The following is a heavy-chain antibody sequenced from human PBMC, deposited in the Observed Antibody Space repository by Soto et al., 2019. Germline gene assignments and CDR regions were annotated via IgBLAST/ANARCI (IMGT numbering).Heavy chain of an antibody. J-gene: IGHJ4*02. Sequence: GGSLRLSCAASGFTFSSYSMNWVRQAPGKGLEWVSSISSSSSYIYYADSVKGRFTISRDNAKNSLYLQMNSLRAEDTAVYYCAKTYAVGGANYFDYWGRGTLVTVSS. CDR3: AKTYAVGGANYFDY. CDR2: ISSSSSYI. D-gene: IGHD3-16*01. V-gene: IGHV3-21*01. CDR1: GFTFSSYS.